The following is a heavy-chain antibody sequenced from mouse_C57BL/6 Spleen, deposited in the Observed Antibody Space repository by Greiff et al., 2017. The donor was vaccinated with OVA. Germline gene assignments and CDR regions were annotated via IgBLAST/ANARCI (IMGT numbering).Heavy chain of an antibody. Sequence: EVKLMESGGDLVKPGGSLKLSCAASGFTFSSYGMSWVRQTPDKRLEWVATISSGGSYTYYADSVKGRFTISRDNAKNTLYLQMSSLKSEDTAMYYCARRDDYSFAYWGQGTLVTVSA. V-gene: IGHV5-6*02. CDR2: ISSGGSYT. CDR3: ARRDDYSFAY. J-gene: IGHJ3*01. D-gene: IGHD2-4*01. CDR1: GFTFSSYG.